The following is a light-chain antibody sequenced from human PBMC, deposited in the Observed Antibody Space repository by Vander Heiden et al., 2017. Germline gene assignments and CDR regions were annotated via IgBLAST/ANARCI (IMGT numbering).Light chain of an antibody. J-gene: IGLJ2*01. CDR3: QVWDSSSDQWV. CDR2: EDS. CDR1: NIGSKS. V-gene: IGLV3-21*02. Sequence: SYVLTQPPSVSVAPGQTARITCGGNNIGSKSVHWYQQKPGQAPVLGVEEDSDRPSGIPERFSGSNSGKTATLKISRVEAGDEADYDGQVWDSSSDQWVFGGGTKLTVL.